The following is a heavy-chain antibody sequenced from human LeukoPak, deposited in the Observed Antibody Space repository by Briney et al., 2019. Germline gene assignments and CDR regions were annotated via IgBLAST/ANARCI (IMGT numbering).Heavy chain of an antibody. J-gene: IGHJ4*02. Sequence: PPSGTLSLTCAVSGGSISSSNWWSWVRQAPGKGLEWVSAISGSGGSTYYADSVKGRFTISRDNSKNTLYLQMNSLRAEDTAVYYCAKAWVYSSSPSDYWGQGTLVTVSS. CDR3: AKAWVYSSSPSDY. CDR1: GGSISSSN. CDR2: ISGSGGST. D-gene: IGHD6-13*01. V-gene: IGHV3-23*01.